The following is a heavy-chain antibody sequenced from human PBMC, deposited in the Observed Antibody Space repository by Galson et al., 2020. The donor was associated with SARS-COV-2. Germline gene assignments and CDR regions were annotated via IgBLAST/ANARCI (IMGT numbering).Heavy chain of an antibody. CDR2: ISGSGGST. J-gene: IGHJ4*02. D-gene: IGHD3-10*01. CDR3: AKDWYKINIRFRELFAPTGFDY. CDR1: GFTFSSYA. V-gene: IGHV3-23*01. Sequence: GGSLRLSCAASGFTFSSYAMSWVRQAPGKGLEWVSAISGSGGSTYYADSVKGRFTISRDNSKNTLYLQMNSLRAEDTAVYYCAKDWYKINIRFRELFAPTGFDYWGQGTLVTVSS.